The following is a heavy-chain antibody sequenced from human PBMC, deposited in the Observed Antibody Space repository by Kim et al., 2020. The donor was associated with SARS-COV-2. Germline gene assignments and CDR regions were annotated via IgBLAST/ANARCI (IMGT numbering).Heavy chain of an antibody. V-gene: IGHV3-64D*06. J-gene: IGHJ4*02. Sequence: GGSLRLSCAASGFTFSDYAIHWVRRAPGKGLEYVSATTRNGDGSFYADSVEGRFTISRDNSKNTLYLQMNSLRLEDTSVYYCVRDGRNYGAVLWGQGSLVIVSS. D-gene: IGHD1-7*01. CDR3: VRDGRNYGAVL. CDR1: GFTFSDYA. CDR2: TTRNGDGS.